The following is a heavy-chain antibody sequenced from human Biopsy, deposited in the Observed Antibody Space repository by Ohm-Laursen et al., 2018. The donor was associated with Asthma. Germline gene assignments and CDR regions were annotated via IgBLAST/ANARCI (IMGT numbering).Heavy chain of an antibody. CDR3: ARTFHFWSPYHAEHYQL. V-gene: IGHV3-9*01. CDR1: GFSLDDYA. J-gene: IGHJ1*01. Sequence: SLRLSCSASGFSLDDYAMYWVRQGPGKGLEWVAGISWNSGSSAYADSVKGRFTTSRDNAKNSLYLQMNSLRAEGTAVYYCARTFHFWSPYHAEHYQLWGQGTLVTVSS. CDR2: ISWNSGSS. D-gene: IGHD3-3*02.